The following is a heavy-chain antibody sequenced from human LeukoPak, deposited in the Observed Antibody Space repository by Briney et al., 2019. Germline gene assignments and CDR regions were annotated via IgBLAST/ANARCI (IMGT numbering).Heavy chain of an antibody. D-gene: IGHD6-19*01. CDR3: ARDRWLAR. Sequence: GGSLRLSCAASGFTFSSYWMSWVRRAPGKGLEWVANIKHDGSEKYYVDSVKGRFTISRDNAKNSLYLQMNSVSGEDTAVYYCARDRWLARWGQGTLVTVSS. J-gene: IGHJ4*02. CDR1: GFTFSSYW. CDR2: IKHDGSEK. V-gene: IGHV3-7*01.